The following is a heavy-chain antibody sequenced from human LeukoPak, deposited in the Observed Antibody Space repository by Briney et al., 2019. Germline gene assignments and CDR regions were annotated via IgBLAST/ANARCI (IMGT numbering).Heavy chain of an antibody. CDR3: VSGYCSSTTCYLGAY. V-gene: IGHV3-74*01. CDR2: ISDDGSSA. J-gene: IGHJ4*02. CDR1: GFTFGKYW. Sequence: GGSLRLPCAASGFTFGKYWMHWVRQAPGKGLLWVSRISDDGSSANYADSVQGRFTISRDNAKNTVYLQMHSLRAEDTAVYYCVSGYCSSTTCYLGAYWGQGTLVTVSS. D-gene: IGHD2-2*03.